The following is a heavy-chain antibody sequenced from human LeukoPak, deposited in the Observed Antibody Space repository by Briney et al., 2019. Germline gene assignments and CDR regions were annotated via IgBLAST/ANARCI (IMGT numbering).Heavy chain of an antibody. J-gene: IGHJ3*02. Sequence: ASVKVSCKASGHTFTSYNINWVRQAAGQGLEWMGWMDPYSGTTGYAQRFQGRITVTRDTSISTAYMELSSLRSEDTAVYFCARGPGATVTTNAFDIWGRGTMVTVSS. D-gene: IGHD4-17*01. CDR2: MDPYSGTT. CDR1: GHTFTSYN. V-gene: IGHV1-8*01. CDR3: ARGPGATVTTNAFDI.